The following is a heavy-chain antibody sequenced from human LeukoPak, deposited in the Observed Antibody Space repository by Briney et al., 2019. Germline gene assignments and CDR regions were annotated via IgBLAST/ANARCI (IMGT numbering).Heavy chain of an antibody. J-gene: IGHJ4*02. Sequence: GGSLRLSCAASGFTFTTYWMHWVRQAPGKGLVWVSRSKRDGSSTRYADSVKGRFTISRDNAKNTLYLQMNSLRAEDTAVYYCARASNWKYDYWGQGTLVTVS. CDR1: GFTFTTYW. CDR2: SKRDGSST. V-gene: IGHV3-74*01. CDR3: ARASNWKYDY. D-gene: IGHD1-20*01.